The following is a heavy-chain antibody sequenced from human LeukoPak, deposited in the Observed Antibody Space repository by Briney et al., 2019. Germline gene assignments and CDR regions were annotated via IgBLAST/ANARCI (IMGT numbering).Heavy chain of an antibody. CDR1: GFTFSSYS. CDR3: AKVSAYYYASGFDS. Sequence: SGGSLRLSCAASGFTFSSYSMNWVRQAPGKGLEWVSSISSSSSYIYYADSVKGRFTISRDNAKNSLYLQMNSLRAEDTAVYYCAKVSAYYYASGFDSWGQGTLVTVSS. D-gene: IGHD3-10*01. V-gene: IGHV3-21*01. J-gene: IGHJ4*02. CDR2: ISSSSSYI.